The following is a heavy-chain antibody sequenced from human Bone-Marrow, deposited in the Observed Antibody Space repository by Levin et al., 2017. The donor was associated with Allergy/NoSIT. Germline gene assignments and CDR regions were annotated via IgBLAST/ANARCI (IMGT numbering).Heavy chain of an antibody. CDR3: AKVYYIGPQYYFDY. CDR1: GFTFNNYG. V-gene: IGHV3-23*01. J-gene: IGHJ4*02. CDR2: IYDSGVST. D-gene: IGHD3-9*01. Sequence: GGSLRLSCAASGFTFNNYGMSWVRQAPGKGLEWVSSIYDSGVSTYYADSVKGRFTISRDNSQNTLYLEMNSLRAEDTAVYYCAKVYYIGPQYYFDYWGQGTLVTVSS.